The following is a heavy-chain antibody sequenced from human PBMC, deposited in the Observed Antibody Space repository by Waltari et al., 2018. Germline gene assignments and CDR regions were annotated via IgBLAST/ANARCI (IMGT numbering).Heavy chain of an antibody. V-gene: IGHV3-7*03. CDR1: GFTLSGYS. CDR3: GRGSASYVRFWDV. J-gene: IGHJ4*02. D-gene: IGHD3-10*01. Sequence: EVPLVESGGGLVQPGGSLRLSCVAPGFTLSGYSMTWVRRAPGKGVGLRDNINYDGSLPYYGDSFGGRSIISRDNTKKSLFLEIKNLGVDDTGVYYCGRGSASYVRFWDVWGKGTLVTVSS. CDR2: INYDGSLP.